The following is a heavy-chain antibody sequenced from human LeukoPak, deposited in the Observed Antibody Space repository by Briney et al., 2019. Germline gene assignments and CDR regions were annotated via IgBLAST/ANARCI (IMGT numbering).Heavy chain of an antibody. V-gene: IGHV3-53*01. J-gene: IGHJ4*02. CDR1: GFTVSSNY. CDR3: ARDSSSSWYWGDY. Sequence: GGSLRLSCAASGFTVSSNYMSWVRQAPGKGLEWVSVIYSGGSTYYADSVKGRFTISRDNSKNTLYLQMNSLRAEDTAVYYCARDSSSSWYWGDYWGQGTLVTVSS. CDR2: IYSGGST. D-gene: IGHD6-13*01.